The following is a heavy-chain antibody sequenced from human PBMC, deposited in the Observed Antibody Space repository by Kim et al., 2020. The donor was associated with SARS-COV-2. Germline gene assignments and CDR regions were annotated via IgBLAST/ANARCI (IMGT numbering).Heavy chain of an antibody. J-gene: IGHJ4*02. Sequence: ASVKVSCKASGYTFTSSDINWVRQAPGQRLEWMGWMNPGSGNTGYAQKFQGRVSMTTNSSISTAYMEMSSLRFDDTAIYYCVLNILVARGPDWGQGTLVTVSS. V-gene: IGHV1-8*01. CDR2: MNPGSGNT. D-gene: IGHD2-21*01. CDR3: VLNILVARGPD. CDR1: GYTFTSSD.